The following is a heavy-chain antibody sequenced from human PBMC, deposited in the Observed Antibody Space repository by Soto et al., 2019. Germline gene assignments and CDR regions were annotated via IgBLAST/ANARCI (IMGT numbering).Heavy chain of an antibody. D-gene: IGHD3-22*01. J-gene: IGHJ5*02. V-gene: IGHV2-5*02. CDR3: AKTDDSSAPGWFDP. Sequence: QITLKESGPTLVKPTQTLTLTCTFSGFSLSTSGVGVGWIRQPPGKALEWLALIYWDDDKRYSPSLKSRLTTXKXTXXNQVVLTMTNMDPVDTATYYCAKTDDSSAPGWFDPWGQGTLVTVSS. CDR2: IYWDDDK. CDR1: GFSLSTSGVG.